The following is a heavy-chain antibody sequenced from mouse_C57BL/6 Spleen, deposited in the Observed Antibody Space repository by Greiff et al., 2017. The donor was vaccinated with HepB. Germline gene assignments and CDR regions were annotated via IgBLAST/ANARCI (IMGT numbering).Heavy chain of an antibody. V-gene: IGHV14-2*01. CDR2: IDPEDGET. CDR1: GFNIKDYY. J-gene: IGHJ2*01. CDR3: ALRSTTVVATNYFDY. D-gene: IGHD1-1*01. Sequence: EVKLQQSGAELVKPGASVKLSCTASGFNIKDYYMHWVKQRTEQGLEWIGRIDPEDGETKYAPKFQGKATITADTSSNTAYLQLSSLTSEDTAVYYCALRSTTVVATNYFDYWGQGTTLTVSS.